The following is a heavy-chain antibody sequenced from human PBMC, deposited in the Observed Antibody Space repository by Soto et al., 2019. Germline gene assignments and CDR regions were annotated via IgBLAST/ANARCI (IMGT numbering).Heavy chain of an antibody. Sequence: SETLSLTCTVSGGSVSSGSYYWSWIRQPPGKGLEWIGYIYYSGSTNYNPSLKSRVTISVDTSKNQFSLKLSSVTAADTAVYYCASRGITMVRGVIAFDYWGQGTLVTVSS. V-gene: IGHV4-61*01. CDR3: ASRGITMVRGVIAFDY. CDR1: GGSVSSGSYY. J-gene: IGHJ4*02. CDR2: IYYSGST. D-gene: IGHD3-10*01.